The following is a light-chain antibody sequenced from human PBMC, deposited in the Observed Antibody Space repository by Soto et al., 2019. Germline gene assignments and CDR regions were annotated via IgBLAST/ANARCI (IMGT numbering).Light chain of an antibody. CDR2: LNSDGSH. CDR3: QTWGTGIHV. J-gene: IGLJ1*01. Sequence: QLVLTQSPSASASLGASVKLTCTLSSGHSSYAIAWHQQQPEKGPRYLMKLNSDGSHSKGDGIPDRFSGSSSGAERYLTXSSLQSEDEADYYCQTWGTGIHVFGTGTKLTVL. CDR1: SGHSSYA. V-gene: IGLV4-69*01.